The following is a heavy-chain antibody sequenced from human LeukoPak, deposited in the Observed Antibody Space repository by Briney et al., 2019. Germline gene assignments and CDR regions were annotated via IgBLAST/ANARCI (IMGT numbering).Heavy chain of an antibody. Sequence: PSETLSLTCTVSVGSISSGGYYWSWIRQHPGKGLEWIGYIYYSGSTYYNPSLKSRVTISVDTCKNQFSLKLSSVTAADAAVYYCARAPKAYYYYMDVWGKGTTVTVSS. CDR1: VGSISSGGYY. J-gene: IGHJ6*03. CDR2: IYYSGST. V-gene: IGHV4-31*03. CDR3: ARAPKAYYYYMDV.